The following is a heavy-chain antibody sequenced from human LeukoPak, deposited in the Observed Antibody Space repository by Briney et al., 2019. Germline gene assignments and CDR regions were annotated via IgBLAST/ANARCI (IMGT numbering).Heavy chain of an antibody. CDR3: ARGVTRGLRVPNWFDP. Sequence: GGSLRLSCTASGFTFSNYAMSWVRQAPGKGLEWVAVISYDGSNKYYADSVKGRFTISRDNSKNTLYLQMNSLRAEDTAVYYCARGVTRGLRVPNWFDPWGQGTLVTVSS. CDR1: GFTFSNYA. D-gene: IGHD5-12*01. CDR2: ISYDGSNK. V-gene: IGHV3-30-3*01. J-gene: IGHJ5*02.